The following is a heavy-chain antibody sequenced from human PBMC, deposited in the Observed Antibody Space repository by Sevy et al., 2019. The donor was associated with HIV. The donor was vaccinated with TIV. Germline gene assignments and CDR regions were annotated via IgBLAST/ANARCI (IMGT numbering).Heavy chain of an antibody. V-gene: IGHV3-30*04. CDR1: GFTFSRYS. D-gene: IGHD1-1*01. J-gene: IGHJ1*01. CDR2: ISFDASSK. Sequence: GGSLRLSCAASGFTFSRYSMHWVRQAPGKGLEWVATISFDASSKHYEVSVKGRFTISRDNFQNSLFLQMNSLRPEDTAVYYCALERLSSDVAEYFQNWGQGTLVTVSS. CDR3: ALERLSSDVAEYFQN.